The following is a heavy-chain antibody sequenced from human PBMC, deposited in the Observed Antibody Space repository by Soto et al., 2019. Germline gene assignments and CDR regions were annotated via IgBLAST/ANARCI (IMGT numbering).Heavy chain of an antibody. CDR2: ISSSSSYI. CDR1: GFTFSSYS. V-gene: IGHV3-21*01. Sequence: GGSLRLSCAASGFTFSSYSMYWVRQAPGKGLEWVSSISSSSSYIYYADSVKGRFTISRDNAKNSLYLQMNSLRAEDTAVYYCARVFTTVTTFYYYGMDVWGQGTTVTVSS. D-gene: IGHD4-17*01. J-gene: IGHJ6*02. CDR3: ARVFTTVTTFYYYGMDV.